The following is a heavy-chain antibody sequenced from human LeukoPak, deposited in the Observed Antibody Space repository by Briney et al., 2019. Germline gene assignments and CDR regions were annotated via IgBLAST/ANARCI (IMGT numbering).Heavy chain of an antibody. Sequence: PGGSLRLSCAASGFTFSSYSMNWVRQAPGKGLEWVSYISSSSSTIYYADSVKGRFTISRDDSKNSLYLQMNSLKTEDTAVYYCASSLGIGYWGQGTLVTVPS. J-gene: IGHJ4*02. D-gene: IGHD7-27*01. CDR1: GFTFSSYS. V-gene: IGHV3-48*01. CDR2: ISSSSSTI. CDR3: ASSLGIGY.